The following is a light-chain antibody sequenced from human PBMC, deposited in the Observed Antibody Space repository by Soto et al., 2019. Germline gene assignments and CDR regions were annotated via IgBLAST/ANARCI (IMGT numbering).Light chain of an antibody. Sequence: EIVMTQSPLSLPVTPGEPASISCRSNQSLLHSNGYNYLDWYLQKPGQSPHLLIYLSAKRASGVPDRFSGSGSDTDFTLRISRVEAEDVGLYYCMQALQTPWTFGQGTKVEIK. CDR3: MQALQTPWT. CDR1: QSLLHSNGYNY. CDR2: LSA. V-gene: IGKV2-28*01. J-gene: IGKJ1*01.